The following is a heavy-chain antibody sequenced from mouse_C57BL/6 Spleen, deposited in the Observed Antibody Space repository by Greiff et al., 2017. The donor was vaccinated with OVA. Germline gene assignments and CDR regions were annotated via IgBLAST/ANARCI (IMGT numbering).Heavy chain of an antibody. Sequence: VKLMESEGGLVQPGSSMKLSCTASGFTFSDYYMAWVRQVPEKGLEWVANINYDGSSTYYLDSLKSRFIISRDNAKNILYLQMSSLKSEDTATYYCARGWLDWYFDVWGTGTTVTVSS. CDR2: INYDGSST. D-gene: IGHD1-1*02. V-gene: IGHV5-16*01. CDR1: GFTFSDYY. CDR3: ARGWLDWYFDV. J-gene: IGHJ1*03.